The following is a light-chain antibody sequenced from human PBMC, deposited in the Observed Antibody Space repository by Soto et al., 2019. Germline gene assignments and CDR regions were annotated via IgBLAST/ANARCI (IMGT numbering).Light chain of an antibody. V-gene: IGKV1-39*01. CDR1: QGVSSY. CDR2: DAS. CDR3: QQSYRTPYT. Sequence: DIQMTQSPSSLSASVGDGVTITCRASQGVSSYLVWYQQRQGRAPKLLIYDASSLLSGVPSRFSGSGSGTDFTLTISNLQPEDFATYYCQQSYRTPYTFGQGTKLE. J-gene: IGKJ2*01.